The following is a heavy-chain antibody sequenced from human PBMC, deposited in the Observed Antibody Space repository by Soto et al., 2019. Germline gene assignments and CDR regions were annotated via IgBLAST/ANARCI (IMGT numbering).Heavy chain of an antibody. D-gene: IGHD2-2*02. CDR1: GVYISSYY. CDR3: ARDGVPKYQLLYDYYYYGMDV. V-gene: IGHV4-4*07. J-gene: IGHJ6*02. Sequence: SDTLSLTCTVSGVYISSYYLSLIRHPAGKGLEWIGRIYTSGSTNYNPSLKSRVTMSVDTSKNQFSLKLSSVTAADTAVYYCARDGVPKYQLLYDYYYYGMDVWGQGTTVTVSS. CDR2: IYTSGST.